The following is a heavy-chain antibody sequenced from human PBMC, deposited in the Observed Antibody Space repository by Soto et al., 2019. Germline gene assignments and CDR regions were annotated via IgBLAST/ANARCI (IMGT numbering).Heavy chain of an antibody. CDR2: IYPGDSDT. J-gene: IGHJ6*02. Sequence: GESLKISCKGSGYSFTSYWIGWVRQMPGKGLEWMGIIYPGDSDTRYSPSFQGQVTISADKSISTAYLQWSSLKASDTAMYYCARGGTVTSYYYYGMDVWGQGTTVTVSS. CDR3: ARGGTVTSYYYYGMDV. D-gene: IGHD4-4*01. V-gene: IGHV5-51*01. CDR1: GYSFTSYW.